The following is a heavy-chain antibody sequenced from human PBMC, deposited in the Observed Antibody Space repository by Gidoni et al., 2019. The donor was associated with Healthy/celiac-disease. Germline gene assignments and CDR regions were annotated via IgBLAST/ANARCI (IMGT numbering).Heavy chain of an antibody. CDR2: IIPIFGTA. J-gene: IGHJ6*02. D-gene: IGHD3-22*01. Sequence: QVQLVQSGAAVKKPGSSVKVSCKASGGTFSSYAISWVRQAPGQGLEWMGGIIPIFGTANYAQKFQGRVTITADESTSTAYMELSSLRSEDTAVYYCANSDSSGYYYYYYGMDVWGQGTTVTVSS. CDR3: ANSDSSGYYYYYYGMDV. V-gene: IGHV1-69*01. CDR1: GGTFSSYA.